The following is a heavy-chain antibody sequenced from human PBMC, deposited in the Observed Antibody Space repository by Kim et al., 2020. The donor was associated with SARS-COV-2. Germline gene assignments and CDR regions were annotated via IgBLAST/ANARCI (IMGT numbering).Heavy chain of an antibody. Sequence: GGSLRLSCAASGFTFSDYYMSWIRQAPGKGLEWVSYISSTGNTIYYADSVKGRFTISRDNAKNSLYLQMNSLRAEDTAVYYCARVPDYSDPYAYAFDLWGQGTMVTVSS. CDR3: ARVPDYSDPYAYAFDL. D-gene: IGHD4-17*01. V-gene: IGHV3-11*01. CDR2: ISSTGNTI. J-gene: IGHJ3*01. CDR1: GFTFSDYY.